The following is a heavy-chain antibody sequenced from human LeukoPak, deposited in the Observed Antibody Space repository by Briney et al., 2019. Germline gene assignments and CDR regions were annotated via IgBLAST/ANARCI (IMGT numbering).Heavy chain of an antibody. CDR1: GFTFSSYA. D-gene: IGHD5-12*01. V-gene: IGHV3-30*04. CDR2: ISYDGSDK. Sequence: GGSLRLSCAASGFTFSSYAMYWVRQAPGKGLEWVAVISYDGSDKFYADSVKGRFTISRDSSKNTLYLQMNSLRPEDTAVYYCARYRPSMWIDYWGQGTLVTVSS. J-gene: IGHJ4*02. CDR3: ARYRPSMWIDY.